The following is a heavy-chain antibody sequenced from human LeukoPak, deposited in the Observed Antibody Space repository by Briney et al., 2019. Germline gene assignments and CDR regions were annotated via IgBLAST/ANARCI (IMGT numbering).Heavy chain of an antibody. CDR1: GYTFTSYA. V-gene: IGHV1-3*01. J-gene: IGHJ2*01. D-gene: IGHD6-19*01. CDR3: ARPIGYSSGGFDL. Sequence: ASVKVSCKASGYTFTSYAMHWVRQAPGQRLEWMGWINAGNGSTKYSQNFQGRVTFTRDTSASTAYMELSSLRSEDTAVYYCARPIGYSSGGFDLWGRGTLVTVSS. CDR2: INAGNGST.